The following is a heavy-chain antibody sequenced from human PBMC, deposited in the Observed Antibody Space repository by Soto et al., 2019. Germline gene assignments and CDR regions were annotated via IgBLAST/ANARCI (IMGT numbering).Heavy chain of an antibody. CDR3: AKDGPPHIVVVVAATYYFDY. J-gene: IGHJ4*02. CDR2: ISGSGGST. Sequence: GGSLRLSCAASGFTFSSYAMSWVRQAPGKGLEWVSAISGSGGSTYYADSVKGRFTISRDNSKNTLYLQMNSLRAEDTAVYYCAKDGPPHIVVVVAATYYFDYWGQGTLVTVSS. V-gene: IGHV3-23*01. CDR1: GFTFSSYA. D-gene: IGHD2-15*01.